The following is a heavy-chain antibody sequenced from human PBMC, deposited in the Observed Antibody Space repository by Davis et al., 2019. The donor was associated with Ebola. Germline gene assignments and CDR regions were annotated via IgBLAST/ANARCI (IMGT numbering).Heavy chain of an antibody. Sequence: GESLKISCAASGFTFSNAWMSWVRQAPGKGLEWVGRIKSKTDGGTTDYAAPVKGRFTISRDDSKNTLYLQMNSLKTEDTAVYYCTTDCSSTPDVWGKGTTVTVSS. CDR3: TTDCSSTPDV. V-gene: IGHV3-15*01. CDR1: GFTFSNAW. CDR2: IKSKTDGGTT. J-gene: IGHJ6*04. D-gene: IGHD2-2*01.